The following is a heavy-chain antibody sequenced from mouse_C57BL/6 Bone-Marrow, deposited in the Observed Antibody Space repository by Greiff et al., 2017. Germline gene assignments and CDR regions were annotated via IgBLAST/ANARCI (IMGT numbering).Heavy chain of an antibody. CDR1: GYTFTSYW. CDR3: AHYGSSYVGFAY. Sequence: QVQLKQPGAELVKPGASVKLSCKASGYTFTSYWMHWVKQRPGQGLEWIGMIHPNSGSTNYNEKFKSKATLTVDKSSSTAYMQLSSLTSEDSAVYYCAHYGSSYVGFAYWGQGTLVTVSA. D-gene: IGHD1-1*01. CDR2: IHPNSGST. V-gene: IGHV1-64*01. J-gene: IGHJ3*01.